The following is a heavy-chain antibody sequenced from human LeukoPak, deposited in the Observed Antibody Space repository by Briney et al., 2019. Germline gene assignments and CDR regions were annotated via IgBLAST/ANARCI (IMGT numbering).Heavy chain of an antibody. J-gene: IGHJ4*02. CDR1: GFTFSNAW. V-gene: IGHV3-15*01. Sequence: GGSLRLSCAASGFTFSNAWMSWVRQAPGKGLEWVGRIKSKTDGGTTDYAAPVKGRFTISRDDSKNTLYLQMNSLRAEDTAVFYCAKDLIVAADGTYFDYWGQGTLVTVSS. CDR3: AKDLIVAADGTYFDY. D-gene: IGHD6-13*01. CDR2: IKSKTDGGTT.